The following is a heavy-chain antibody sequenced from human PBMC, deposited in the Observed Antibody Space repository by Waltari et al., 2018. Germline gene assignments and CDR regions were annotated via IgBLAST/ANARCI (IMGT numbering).Heavy chain of an antibody. CDR1: GFTFRSYD. Sequence: QVQLVESGGGVVQPGRSLSLSCAASGFTFRSYDMHWVRQAPGKGLGWVAVISYDGSNKYYADSVKGRFTISRDSSKNTLYLQMNSLRAEDTAVYYCARVYGDYLYYFDYWGQGTLVTVSS. CDR2: ISYDGSNK. V-gene: IGHV3-30-3*01. J-gene: IGHJ4*02. CDR3: ARVYGDYLYYFDY. D-gene: IGHD4-17*01.